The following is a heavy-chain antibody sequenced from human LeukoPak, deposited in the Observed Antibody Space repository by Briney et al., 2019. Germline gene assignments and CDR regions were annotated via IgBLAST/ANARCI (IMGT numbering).Heavy chain of an antibody. CDR3: ARGGFPGSFLDNWFDP. V-gene: IGHV1-2*04. J-gene: IGHJ5*02. Sequence: ASVKVSCKASGYAFTGYYMHWVRQAPGQGLEWMGWINPNSGATNSAQKFQGWVTMTRDTSISTVYMELSRLRSDDTAVYYCARGGFPGSFLDNWFDPWGQGTLSPSPQ. D-gene: IGHD3-3*01. CDR1: GYAFTGYY. CDR2: INPNSGAT.